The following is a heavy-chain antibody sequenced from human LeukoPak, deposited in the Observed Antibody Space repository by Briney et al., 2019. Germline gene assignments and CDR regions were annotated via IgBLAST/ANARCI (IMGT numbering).Heavy chain of an antibody. CDR3: ARDRTSYGDFDY. CDR1: GLTVSSNY. Sequence: GGSLRLSCAATGLTVSSNYMSWVRQAPGKGLVWVSRINSDGSSTSYADSVKGRFTISRDNAKNTLYLQMNSLRAEDTAVYYCARDRTSYGDFDYWGQGTLVTVSS. D-gene: IGHD4-17*01. V-gene: IGHV3-74*01. J-gene: IGHJ4*02. CDR2: INSDGSST.